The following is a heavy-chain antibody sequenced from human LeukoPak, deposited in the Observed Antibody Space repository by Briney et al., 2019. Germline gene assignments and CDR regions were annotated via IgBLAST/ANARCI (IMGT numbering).Heavy chain of an antibody. CDR3: ATPDYVGY. CDR1: GFTFSSYG. V-gene: IGHV3-30*03. J-gene: IGHJ4*02. Sequence: GGSLRLSCAASGFTFSSYGMHWVRQAPGKGLEWVAVISYDGSNKYYADSVKGRFTISRDNSKNTLYLQTNSLRAEDTAVYYCATPDYVGYWGQGTLVTVSS. CDR2: ISYDGSNK.